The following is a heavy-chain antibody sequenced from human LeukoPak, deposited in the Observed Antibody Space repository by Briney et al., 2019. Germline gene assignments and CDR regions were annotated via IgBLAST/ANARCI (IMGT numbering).Heavy chain of an antibody. Sequence: SETLSLTCTVSGYSISSGYYWGWIRQPPGKGLEWIGSIYHSGSTYYNPSLKSRVTISVDTSKNQFSLKLSSVTAADTAVYYCARSGEKYYDFWSGYTSYFDYWGQGTLATVSS. CDR2: IYHSGST. J-gene: IGHJ4*02. D-gene: IGHD3-3*01. CDR1: GYSISSGYY. CDR3: ARSGEKYYDFWSGYTSYFDY. V-gene: IGHV4-38-2*02.